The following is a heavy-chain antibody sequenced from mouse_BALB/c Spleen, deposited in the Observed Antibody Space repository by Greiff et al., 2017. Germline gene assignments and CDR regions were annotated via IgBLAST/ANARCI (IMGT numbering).Heavy chain of an antibody. CDR2: IWSGGST. CDR3: ARNWGNYGAMDY. V-gene: IGHV2-2*02. D-gene: IGHD2-1*01. Sequence: QVHVKQSGPGLVQPSQSLSITCTVSGFSLTSYGVHWVRQSPGKGLEWLGVIWSGGSTDYNAAFISRLSISKDNSKSQVFFKMNSLQANDTAIYYCARNWGNYGAMDYWGQGTSVTVSS. CDR1: GFSLTSYG. J-gene: IGHJ4*01.